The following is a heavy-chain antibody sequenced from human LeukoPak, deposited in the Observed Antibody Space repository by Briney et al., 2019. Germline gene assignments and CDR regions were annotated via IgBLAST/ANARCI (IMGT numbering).Heavy chain of an antibody. D-gene: IGHD3-22*01. CDR3: ARGLMGGYPHFDY. V-gene: IGHV3-21*01. CDR1: GFTFGTYW. J-gene: IGHJ4*02. Sequence: GGSLRLSCGASGFTFGTYWMHWVRQAPGKGLEWVSSITSSSSYTFYADSVKGRFTISRDNAKNSLYLQMNSLRAEDTAIYYCARGLMGGYPHFDYWGQGTLVTVSS. CDR2: ITSSSSYT.